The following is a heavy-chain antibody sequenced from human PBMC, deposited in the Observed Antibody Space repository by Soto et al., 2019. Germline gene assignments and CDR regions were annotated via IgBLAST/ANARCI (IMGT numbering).Heavy chain of an antibody. J-gene: IGHJ4*02. CDR3: ARTKEDYLWLRFKPYYFDY. V-gene: IGHV5-51*03. D-gene: IGHD3-16*01. CDR2: IYPGDSDT. Sequence: GKSLKISCKGSGYSFTSYWIGWVRQMPGKGLEWMGIIYPGDSDTRYSPSFQGQVTISADKSISTAYLQWSSLKASDTAMYYCARTKEDYLWLRFKPYYFDYWGQGTLVTVSS. CDR1: GYSFTSYW.